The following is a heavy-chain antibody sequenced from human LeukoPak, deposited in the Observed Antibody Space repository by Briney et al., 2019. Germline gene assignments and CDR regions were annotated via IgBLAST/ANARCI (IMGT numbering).Heavy chain of an antibody. V-gene: IGHV4-34*01. CDR3: ARGGLTGNQLLYY. CDR2: INHSGST. D-gene: IGHD2-2*01. Sequence: PSETLSLTCAVYGGSFSGYYWSWIRQPPGKGLEWIGEINHSGSTNYNPSLKSRVTISVDTSKNQFSLKLSSVTAADTAVYYCARGGLTGNQLLYYWGQGTLVTVSS. J-gene: IGHJ4*02. CDR1: GGSFSGYY.